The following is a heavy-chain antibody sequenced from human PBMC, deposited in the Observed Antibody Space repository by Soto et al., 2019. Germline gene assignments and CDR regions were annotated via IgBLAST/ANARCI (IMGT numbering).Heavy chain of an antibody. J-gene: IGHJ2*01. V-gene: IGHV4-59*08. CDR2: IYYSGST. CDR3: ARHIKTPLTGDRLYWYFDL. D-gene: IGHD7-27*01. Sequence: SETLSLTCTVSGGSISSYYWSWIRQPPGKGLEWIGYIYYSGSTNYNPSLKSRVTISVDTSKNQFSLKLSSVTAADTAVYYCARHIKTPLTGDRLYWYFDLWGRGTLVTVSS. CDR1: GGSISSYY.